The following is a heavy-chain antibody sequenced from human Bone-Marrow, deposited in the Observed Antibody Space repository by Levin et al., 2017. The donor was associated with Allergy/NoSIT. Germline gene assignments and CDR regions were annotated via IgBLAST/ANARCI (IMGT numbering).Heavy chain of an antibody. D-gene: IGHD3-9*01. CDR1: GFTFNTYG. Sequence: GGSLRLSCKDSGFTFNTYGMSWVRQAPGKGLEWVSHISGGGGTTSYADSVKGRFTVSRDNSRNTLFLQMNTLRAEDTAVYYCARYFQGSQYFGMDVWGQGTTVTVSS. CDR3: ARYFQGSQYFGMDV. CDR2: ISGGGGTT. V-gene: IGHV3-23*01. J-gene: IGHJ6*02.